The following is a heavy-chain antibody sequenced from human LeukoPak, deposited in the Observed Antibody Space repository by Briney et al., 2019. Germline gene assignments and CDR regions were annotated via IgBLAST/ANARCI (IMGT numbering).Heavy chain of an antibody. CDR3: ASDGAEGDDSAFYV. CDR1: GFTLSDHL. Sequence: GGSLRLSCAASGFTLSDHLMDWVRQAPGKGLEWMGRRRSKSKKYTTEYAASVKGRFIISGDESRNSMFLQLNRLKTEDTAMYYWASDGAEGDDSAFYVRGEGTMVTVSS. CDR2: RRSKSKKYTT. V-gene: IGHV3-72*01. D-gene: IGHD3-22*01. J-gene: IGHJ3*01.